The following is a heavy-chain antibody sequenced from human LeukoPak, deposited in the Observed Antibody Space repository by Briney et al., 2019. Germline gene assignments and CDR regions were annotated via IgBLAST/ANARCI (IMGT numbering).Heavy chain of an antibody. J-gene: IGHJ4*02. D-gene: IGHD6-13*01. CDR1: GFTFSSYS. Sequence: GGSLRLSCAASGFTFSSYSMNWVRQAPGKGLEWVSSISSSSSYIYHADSVKGRFTISRDNAKNSLYLQMNSLRAEDTAVYYCARHGGDSSWFDYWGQGTLVTVSS. CDR3: ARHGGDSSWFDY. CDR2: ISSSSSYI. V-gene: IGHV3-21*01.